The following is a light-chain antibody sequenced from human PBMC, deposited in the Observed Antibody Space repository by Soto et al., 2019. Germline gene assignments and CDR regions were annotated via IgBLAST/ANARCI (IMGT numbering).Light chain of an antibody. CDR3: QQYNNWPHT. CDR2: FAS. Sequence: EIGRTQYTASLSVSPGERATLSCMASQSVSSKLAWFQQKPGQAPRLLIYFASTRATDIPARFSGSGSGTEFTLTISILQSEDFAVYYCQQYNNWPHTFGQGTKVDI. CDR1: QSVSSK. J-gene: IGKJ2*01. V-gene: IGKV3-15*01.